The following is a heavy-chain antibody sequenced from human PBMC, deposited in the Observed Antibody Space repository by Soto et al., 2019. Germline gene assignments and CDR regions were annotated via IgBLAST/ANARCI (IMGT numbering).Heavy chain of an antibody. CDR2: MNPNSGNT. V-gene: IGHV1-8*01. Sequence: ASVKVSCKASGYTFTSYDINWVRQATGQGLEWMGWMNPNSGNTGYAQKFQGRVTMTRNTSISTAYMELSSLRSEDTAVYYCARQAPPYQLLTYNWFDPWGQGTLVTVSS. J-gene: IGHJ5*02. CDR3: ARQAPPYQLLTYNWFDP. D-gene: IGHD2-2*01. CDR1: GYTFTSYD.